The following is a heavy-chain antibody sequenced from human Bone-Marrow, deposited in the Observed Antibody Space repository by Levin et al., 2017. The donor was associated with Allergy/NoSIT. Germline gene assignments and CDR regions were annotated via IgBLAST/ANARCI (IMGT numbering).Heavy chain of an antibody. CDR2: ISGNGAAT. V-gene: IGHV3-23*01. J-gene: IGHJ4*02. Sequence: GESLKISCAASGFTFSSYAMSWVRQAPGKGLEWVSAISGNGAATSYADSVKGRFTISRDNSKSTLYLQMNSLRAEDTAVYYCAKDGWYYGVLTGSMYFDYWGQGTLVTVSS. CDR1: GFTFSSYA. D-gene: IGHD3-9*01. CDR3: AKDGWYYGVLTGSMYFDY.